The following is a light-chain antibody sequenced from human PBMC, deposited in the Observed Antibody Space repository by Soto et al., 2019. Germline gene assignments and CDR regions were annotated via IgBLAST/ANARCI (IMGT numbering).Light chain of an antibody. CDR1: QGLLHSNGYNY. Sequence: DIVMTQSPLSLPVTPGEPASISCRSSQGLLHSNGYNYLNWYLQKPGQSPQLLISLGSYRASGVPDRFTGSGSGTAFTLKISTVEAEDVGLYYCMHALQIPWTFGHGTKVEIK. CDR3: MHALQIPWT. J-gene: IGKJ1*01. V-gene: IGKV2-28*01. CDR2: LGS.